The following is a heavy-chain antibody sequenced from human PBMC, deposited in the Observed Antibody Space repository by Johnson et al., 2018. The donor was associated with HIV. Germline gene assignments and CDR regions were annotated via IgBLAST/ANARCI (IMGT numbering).Heavy chain of an antibody. CDR1: GFNFSSYA. Sequence: VQLVESGGGLVQPGGSLRLSCAASGFNFSSYAMHWVRQAPWKGLEYVFAISWNGGSTDYADSVKGRFTISRNNSKNTLYLQMDSLRTEDVAVYYCSSELYRDAFDIWGQGTMVTVSS. CDR3: SSELYRDAFDI. V-gene: IGHV3-64*07. CDR2: ISWNGGST. J-gene: IGHJ3*02. D-gene: IGHD3-10*01.